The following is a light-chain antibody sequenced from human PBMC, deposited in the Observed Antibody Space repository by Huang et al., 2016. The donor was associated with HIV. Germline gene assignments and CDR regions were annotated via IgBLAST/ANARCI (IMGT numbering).Light chain of an antibody. CDR1: QNLVHSDGNTY. CDR3: MQGTHWPPT. V-gene: IGKV2-30*02. CDR2: KVS. J-gene: IGKJ5*01. Sequence: DVVIIQSPLSLPVTLGQPASISRGSGQNLVHSDGNTYLSWFHQRPGQAPRRLIYKVSNRDSGVPDRFRGSGSGTKFTLEINRVEADDVGIYYCMQGTHWPPTFGQGTRLEMK.